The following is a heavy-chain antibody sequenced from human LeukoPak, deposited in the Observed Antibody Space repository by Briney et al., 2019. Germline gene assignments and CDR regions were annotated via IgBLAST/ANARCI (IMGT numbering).Heavy chain of an antibody. V-gene: IGHV4-34*01. J-gene: IGHJ4*02. CDR2: INYSGRT. CDR1: GGSFNGYY. Sequence: SETLSLTCAVYGGSFNGYYCSWIRQAPGKGLEWIGEINYSGRTSYNPSLKSRVTISLDTTKNQFSLNPTSVTAADTAVYYCASAGGTMVWDYWGQGTLVTVSS. D-gene: IGHD3-10*01. CDR3: ASAGGTMVWDY.